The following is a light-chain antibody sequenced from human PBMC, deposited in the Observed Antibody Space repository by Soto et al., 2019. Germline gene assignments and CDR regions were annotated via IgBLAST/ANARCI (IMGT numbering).Light chain of an antibody. Sequence: QSALTQPPSASGSPGQSVTISCTGTSSDVGGYNCVPWYQQHPGKAPKLMIYEVSKRPSGVPDRFSGSKSGNTASLTVSGLQAEDEAHYYCSSYAGSNIPVVFGGGTKLTVL. CDR1: SSDVGGYNC. CDR3: SSYAGSNIPVV. V-gene: IGLV2-8*01. CDR2: EVS. J-gene: IGLJ2*01.